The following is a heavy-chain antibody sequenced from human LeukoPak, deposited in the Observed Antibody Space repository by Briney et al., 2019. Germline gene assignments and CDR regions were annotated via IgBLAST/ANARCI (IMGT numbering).Heavy chain of an antibody. CDR3: ARGPPYIVVVTAIGFFDY. Sequence: PSQTLSLTCIVSGGSISSGDFHWSWVRQPPGKGLEWIGYIYYTGRTYYNPSLKSRVTISVDASRNQFSLKLNSVTATDTAVYYCARGPPYIVVVTAIGFFDYWGQGTLVTVSS. D-gene: IGHD2-21*02. J-gene: IGHJ4*02. CDR2: IYYTGRT. V-gene: IGHV4-30-4*08. CDR1: GGSISSGDFH.